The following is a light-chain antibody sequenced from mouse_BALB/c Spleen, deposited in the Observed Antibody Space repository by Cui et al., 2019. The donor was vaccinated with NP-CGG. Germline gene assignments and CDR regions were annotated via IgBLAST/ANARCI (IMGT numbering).Light chain of an antibody. CDR3: ALWYSNHWV. CDR2: GTN. CDR1: TGTVTINNY. Sequence: AVVTQASTLTTSPGETVTLTCRSSTGTVTINNYANWVQEKPDHLFAGLIGGTNNRAPGVPARFSGSLIGDKAALTITGAQTEDEAIYFCALWYSNHWVFGGGTKLTVL. J-gene: IGLJ1*01. V-gene: IGLV1*01.